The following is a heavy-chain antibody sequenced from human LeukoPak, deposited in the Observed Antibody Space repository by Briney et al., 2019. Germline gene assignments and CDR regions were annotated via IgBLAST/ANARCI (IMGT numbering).Heavy chain of an antibody. Sequence: GGSLRLSCAASGFTFSSYAMHWVRQAPGKGLEWVAVISYDGSNKYYADSVKGRFTISRDNSKNTLYLQMNSLGAEDTAVYYCARDEFMVRGAIPGGMDVWGQGTTVTVSS. V-gene: IGHV3-30-3*01. D-gene: IGHD3-10*01. CDR2: ISYDGSNK. J-gene: IGHJ6*02. CDR3: ARDEFMVRGAIPGGMDV. CDR1: GFTFSSYA.